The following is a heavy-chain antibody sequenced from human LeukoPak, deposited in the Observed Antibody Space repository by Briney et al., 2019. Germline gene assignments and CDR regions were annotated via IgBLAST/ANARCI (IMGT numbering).Heavy chain of an antibody. V-gene: IGHV1-3*01. CDR2: INAGNGNT. D-gene: IGHD6-19*01. CDR3: ARQGDIAVAGKENYYYYGMDV. Sequence: ASVKVSCKASGYTFTSYAMHWVRQAPRQRLEWMGWINAGNGNTKYSQKFQGRVTITRDTSASTAYMELSSLRSEDTAVYYCARQGDIAVAGKENYYYYGMDVWGQGTTVTVSS. J-gene: IGHJ6*02. CDR1: GYTFTSYA.